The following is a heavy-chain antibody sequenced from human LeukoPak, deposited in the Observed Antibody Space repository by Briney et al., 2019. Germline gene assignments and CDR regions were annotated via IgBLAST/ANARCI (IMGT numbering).Heavy chain of an antibody. CDR3: ARGTLVTAFLFDY. J-gene: IGHJ4*02. D-gene: IGHD2-21*02. Sequence: GGSLRLSCAASGFTFSSYSMNWVRQAPGKGLGWVSSISSSSSYIYYADSVKGRFTISRDNAKNSLYLQMNSLRAEETAVYYCARGTLVTAFLFDYWGQGTLVSVSS. CDR1: GFTFSSYS. V-gene: IGHV3-21*01. CDR2: ISSSSSYI.